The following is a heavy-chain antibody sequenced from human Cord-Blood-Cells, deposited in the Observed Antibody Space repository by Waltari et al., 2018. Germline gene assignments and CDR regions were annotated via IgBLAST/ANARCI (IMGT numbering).Heavy chain of an antibody. V-gene: IGHV4-34*01. Sequence: QVQLQQWGAGLLKPSETLSLTCAVYGGSFSGYYWSWIRQPPGKGLEWIGEINQSGSTNYNPSLKSRVTISGDTSKNQFSLKLSSVTAADTAVYYCARGQLLRDAFDIWGQGTMVTVSS. CDR3: ARGQLLRDAFDI. CDR1: GGSFSGYY. J-gene: IGHJ3*02. CDR2: INQSGST. D-gene: IGHD3-10*01.